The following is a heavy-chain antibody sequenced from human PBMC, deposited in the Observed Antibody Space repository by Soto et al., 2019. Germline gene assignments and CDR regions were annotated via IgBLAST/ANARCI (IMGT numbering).Heavy chain of an antibody. CDR2: IIPILGIA. J-gene: IGHJ5*02. CDR3: ARGVVVRPDNWFDP. D-gene: IGHD2-21*01. V-gene: IGHV1-69*02. CDR1: GGTFSSYT. Sequence: SVKVSCKASGGTFSSYTISWVRQAPGQGLEWMGRIIPILGIANYAQKFQGRVTITADKSTSTAYMELSSLRSEDTAVYYCARGVVVRPDNWFDPWGQGTLVTVSS.